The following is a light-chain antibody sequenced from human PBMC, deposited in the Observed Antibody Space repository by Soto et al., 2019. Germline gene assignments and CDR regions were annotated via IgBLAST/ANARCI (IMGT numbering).Light chain of an antibody. CDR2: GAS. V-gene: IGKV3D-20*02. Sequence: EIVLTQSPGTLSLSPGEGATLSCRASQSVSSSYLAWYQQKPGQAPRLLIYGASSRATGIPDRFSGSGSGTDFTLTISRLEPEDFAVYYCQQRDNWPITFGHGTRLEIK. CDR1: QSVSSSY. J-gene: IGKJ5*01. CDR3: QQRDNWPIT.